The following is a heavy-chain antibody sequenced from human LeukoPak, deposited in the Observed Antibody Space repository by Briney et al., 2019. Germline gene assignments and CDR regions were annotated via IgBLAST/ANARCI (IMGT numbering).Heavy chain of an antibody. CDR2: IRYDGRNK. CDR1: GFTFSTYG. J-gene: IGHJ4*02. D-gene: IGHD4-17*01. V-gene: IGHV3-30*02. Sequence: PGGSLRLSCAASGFTFSTYGMHWVRQAPGKGLEWVAFIRYDGRNKYYADSVKGRFTISRDNSKNTLCLQMNSRRAEDTAVYYCAKEIWPTVTTPGHTHFDYWGQGTLVTVSS. CDR3: AKEIWPTVTTPGHTHFDY.